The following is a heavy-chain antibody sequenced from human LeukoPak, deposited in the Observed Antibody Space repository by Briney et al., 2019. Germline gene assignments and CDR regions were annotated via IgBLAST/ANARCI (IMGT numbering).Heavy chain of an antibody. V-gene: IGHV3-66*01. Sequence: GGSLRLSCAASGFTVSSNYMSWVRQAPGKGLEWVSVIYRDGSTYYADSVKGRFTISRDNSKNTLYLQMNGLRAEDTAVYYCARFGVPYGVDVWGQGTTVTVSS. CDR3: ARFGVPYGVDV. J-gene: IGHJ6*02. CDR1: GFTVSSNY. CDR2: IYRDGST. D-gene: IGHD2-8*01.